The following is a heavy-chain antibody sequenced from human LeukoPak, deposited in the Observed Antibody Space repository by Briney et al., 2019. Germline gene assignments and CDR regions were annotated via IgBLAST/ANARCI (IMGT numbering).Heavy chain of an antibody. J-gene: IGHJ4*02. CDR2: ISYDGSQT. CDR1: GFTFSGFG. V-gene: IGHV3-30*18. D-gene: IGHD4-17*01. Sequence: GGSLRLSCAASGFTFSGFGMHWVRQAPGKGLEWVAVISYDGSQTFYSDSVKGRFTISRDNSKNTLYLQINSLRPEDTAVYYCANLYGDYPDYWGQGTLVTVSS. CDR3: ANLYGDYPDY.